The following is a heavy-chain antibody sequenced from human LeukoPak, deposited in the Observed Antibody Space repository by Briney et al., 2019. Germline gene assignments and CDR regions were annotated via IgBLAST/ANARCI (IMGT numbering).Heavy chain of an antibody. D-gene: IGHD5-24*01. CDR2: FNPSGGST. CDR1: GYTFTNYY. J-gene: IGHJ3*02. V-gene: IGHV1-46*01. Sequence: GASVKVSCKAFGYTFTNYYMHWVRLAPGQGLEWMGVFNPSGGSTSYAQKFQGRVTMTRDTSTSTVYMELSSLRSEDAAVYYCARVRDGYNDAFDIWGQGTMVTVSS. CDR3: ARVRDGYNDAFDI.